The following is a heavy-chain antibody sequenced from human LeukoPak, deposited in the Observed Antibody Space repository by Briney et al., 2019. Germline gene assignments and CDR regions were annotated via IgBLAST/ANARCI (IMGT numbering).Heavy chain of an antibody. V-gene: IGHV1-24*01. D-gene: IGHD2-2*01. CDR1: GYTLTELS. J-gene: IGHJ5*02. Sequence: ASVNVSCKVSGYTLTELSMHWVRQAPGKRLEWMGGFDPEDGETIYAQKFQGRVTMTEDTSTDTAYMELSSLRSEDTAVYYCATVSGGIVVVPAAIWFDPWGQGTLVTVSS. CDR3: ATVSGGIVVVPAAIWFDP. CDR2: FDPEDGET.